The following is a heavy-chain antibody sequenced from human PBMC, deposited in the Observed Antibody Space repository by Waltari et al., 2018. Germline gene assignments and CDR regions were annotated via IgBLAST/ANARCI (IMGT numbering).Heavy chain of an antibody. CDR1: GGSISSSSYY. D-gene: IGHD5-12*01. V-gene: IGHV4-39*01. CDR2: IYYSGST. J-gene: IGHJ5*02. CDR3: ARHWKKSGYRFDP. Sequence: QLQLQESGPGLVKPSETLSLTCTVSGGSISSSSYYWGWIRQSPGKGLEWIGSIYYSGSTYYTPTLKSRGTISGDTSKNQFSLKLSSVTAADTAVYYCARHWKKSGYRFDPWGQGTLVTVSS.